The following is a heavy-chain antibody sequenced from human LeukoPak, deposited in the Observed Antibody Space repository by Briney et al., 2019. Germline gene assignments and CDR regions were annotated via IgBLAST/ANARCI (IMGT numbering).Heavy chain of an antibody. V-gene: IGHV4-38-2*02. Sequence: PSETLSLTCTVSGYSISSGYYWGWIRQPPGKGLEWIGSIYHSGSTYYNPSLKSRVTISVDTSKNQFSLKLSSVTAADTAVYYCARGQRGSGNPLVDYWGQGTLVTVSS. CDR2: IYHSGST. D-gene: IGHD3-16*01. J-gene: IGHJ4*02. CDR3: ARGQRGSGNPLVDY. CDR1: GYSISSGYY.